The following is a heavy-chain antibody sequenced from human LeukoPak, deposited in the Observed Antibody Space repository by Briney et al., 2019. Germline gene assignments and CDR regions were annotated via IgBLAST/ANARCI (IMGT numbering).Heavy chain of an antibody. Sequence: SETLSLTCTVSGGSISSGSYYWSWIRQPAGKGLEWIGRIYTSGSTNYNPSLKSRVTISVDTSKNQFSLKLSSVTAADTAVYCCARGDEEYSSGWYYFDYWGQGTLVTVSS. J-gene: IGHJ4*02. V-gene: IGHV4-61*02. CDR3: ARGDEEYSSGWYYFDY. CDR1: GGSISSGSYY. D-gene: IGHD6-19*01. CDR2: IYTSGST.